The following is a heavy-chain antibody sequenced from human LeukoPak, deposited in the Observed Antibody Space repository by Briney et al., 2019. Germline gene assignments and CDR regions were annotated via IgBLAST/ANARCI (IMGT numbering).Heavy chain of an antibody. V-gene: IGHV1-2*02. J-gene: IGHJ1*01. CDR1: GYTFTSYF. CDR2: INSNSSDT. CDR3: ARASYDSSDYEYFQH. D-gene: IGHD3-22*01. Sequence: ASVKVSCQASGYTFTSYFMHGVRQPPAQGLEWMGFINSNSSDTNYAQKFQGRVTMTRDTSISTAYMELSRLRSDDTAVYYCARASYDSSDYEYFQHWGQGTLVTVSS.